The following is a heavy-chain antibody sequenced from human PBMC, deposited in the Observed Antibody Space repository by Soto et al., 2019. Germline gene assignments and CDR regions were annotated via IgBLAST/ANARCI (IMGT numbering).Heavy chain of an antibody. D-gene: IGHD6-13*01. CDR1: GYTFTSYG. J-gene: IGHJ5*02. Sequence: ASVKVSCKASGYTFTSYGISWVRQAPGQGLEWMGWISAYNGNTNYAQKLQGRVTMTTDTSTSTAYMELRSLRSDDTAVYYCARVDSGSSSYPRSCWFDPWGQGTLVTVSS. V-gene: IGHV1-18*01. CDR2: ISAYNGNT. CDR3: ARVDSGSSSYPRSCWFDP.